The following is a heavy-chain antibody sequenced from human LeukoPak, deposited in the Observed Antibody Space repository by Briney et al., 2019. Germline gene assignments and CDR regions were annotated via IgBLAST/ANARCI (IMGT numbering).Heavy chain of an antibody. CDR2: TYYRSKWYY. V-gene: IGHV6-1*01. CDR1: GDSVTSNRAA. D-gene: IGHD1-26*01. CDR3: ARIRVGATDAFDI. J-gene: IGHJ3*02. Sequence: SQTLSLTCDISGDSVTSNRAAWTWIRQSPSRGLEWLGRTYYRSKWYYDYAVSVKSRKSINADTSKNQVSLQLNSVTPEDTAVYYCARIRVGATDAFDIWGQGTMVTVSS.